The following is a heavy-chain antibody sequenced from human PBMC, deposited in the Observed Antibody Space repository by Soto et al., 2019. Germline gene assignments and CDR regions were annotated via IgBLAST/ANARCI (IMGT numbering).Heavy chain of an antibody. CDR2: INSDGSDT. V-gene: IGHV3-74*01. J-gene: IGHJ4*02. D-gene: IGHD1-26*01. CDR3: VRDEMGLGIDY. Sequence: EVPLVESGGGLVQPGGSLRLSCAASGFTFSSYWMHWVRQDPGKGLVWVSHINSDGSDTSYADSVKGRFTISRDNAKNTLYLQMNSLRAEDTAVYYCVRDEMGLGIDYWGLGTLVTVSS. CDR1: GFTFSSYW.